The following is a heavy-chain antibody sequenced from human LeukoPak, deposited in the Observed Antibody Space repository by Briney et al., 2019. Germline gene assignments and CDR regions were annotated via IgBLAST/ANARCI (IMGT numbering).Heavy chain of an antibody. Sequence: ASVKVSCKASGYTFTSYGISWVRQAPGQGLEWMGIINPSGGSTSYAQKFQGRVTMTRDTSTSTVYMELSSLRSEDTAVYYCAKLGGDGYHAPFDYWGQGTLVTVSS. CDR1: GYTFTSYG. D-gene: IGHD5-24*01. J-gene: IGHJ4*02. V-gene: IGHV1-46*01. CDR2: INPSGGST. CDR3: AKLGGDGYHAPFDY.